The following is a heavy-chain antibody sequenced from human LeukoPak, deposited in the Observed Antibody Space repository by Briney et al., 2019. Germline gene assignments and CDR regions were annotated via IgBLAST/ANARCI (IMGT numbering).Heavy chain of an antibody. Sequence: GGSLRLSCAASGFTFSSYSMNWVRQAPGKGLEWVSPINSSSSYIYYADSVKGRFTISRDNAKNSLYLQMNSLRAEDTAVYYCARDPRYNWNDNPDIYYFDYWGQGTLVTVSS. V-gene: IGHV3-21*01. CDR1: GFTFSSYS. J-gene: IGHJ4*02. D-gene: IGHD1-1*01. CDR3: ARDPRYNWNDNPDIYYFDY. CDR2: INSSSSYI.